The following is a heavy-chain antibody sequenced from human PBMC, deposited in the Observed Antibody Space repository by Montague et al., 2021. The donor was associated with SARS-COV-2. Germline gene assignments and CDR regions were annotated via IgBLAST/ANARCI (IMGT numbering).Heavy chain of an antibody. CDR1: GASLASGYW. Sequence: SETLSLTCAVSGASLASGYWWSWVRQSPGKGLEWIAEIHHTGGSNYNPSLVSRVTIFLDHSKNHLTLTLSSVTAADTAIYYCASHPVWPQLCTWGQGTLVTVSA. D-gene: IGHD1-1*01. CDR3: ASHPVWPQLCT. J-gene: IGHJ5*02. V-gene: IGHV4-4*02. CDR2: IHHTGGS.